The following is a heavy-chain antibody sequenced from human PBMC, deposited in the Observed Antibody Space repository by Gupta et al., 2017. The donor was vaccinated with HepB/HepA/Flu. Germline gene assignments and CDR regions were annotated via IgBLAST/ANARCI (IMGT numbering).Heavy chain of an antibody. D-gene: IGHD1-7*01. Sequence: QVQLVQSGAEVKKPGASVKVSCKASGYTFTDYYMHWVRQAPGQGLEWMGWINPNSGGTYPAQRFQVWVTMTRDTSISTAYMELSRLRSDATAIDYCASGVFISATTGGAFDYCVQGTLVTVSS. CDR3: ASGVFISATTGGAFDY. V-gene: IGHV1-2*04. CDR2: INPNSGGT. J-gene: IGHJ4*02. CDR1: GYTFTDYY.